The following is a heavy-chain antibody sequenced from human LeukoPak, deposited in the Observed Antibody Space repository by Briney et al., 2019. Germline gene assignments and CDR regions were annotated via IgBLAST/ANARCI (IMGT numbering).Heavy chain of an antibody. CDR3: ARKTGGDKNSWFDP. D-gene: IGHD3-16*01. CDR1: GGSISSGGYS. V-gene: IGHV4-30-2*01. CDR2: IYHSGST. J-gene: IGHJ5*02. Sequence: NSSQTLSLTCAVSGGSISSGGYSWSWIRQPPGKGLEWIGYIYHSGSTYYNPSLRSRVTMSVDRSRNQVSLILSSVTAADTAVYYCARKTGGDKNSWFDPWGQGTLVTVSS.